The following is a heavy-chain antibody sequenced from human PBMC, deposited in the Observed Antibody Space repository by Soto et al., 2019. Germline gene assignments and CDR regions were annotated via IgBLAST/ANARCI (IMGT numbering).Heavy chain of an antibody. V-gene: IGHV3-11*06. D-gene: IGHD4-17*01. CDR3: SRDLGIDGDSHFDE. CDR2: ISSSSSYT. J-gene: IGHJ4*02. CDR1: GLTFSDYY. Sequence: PGGSLRLSCAASGLTFSDYYMSWIRQAPGKGPEWVSYISSSSSYTNYADSVKGRFTISRDNSKNTLYLQMNSLRAEDTAVYYWSRDLGIDGDSHFDEWGRGSLGTVSS.